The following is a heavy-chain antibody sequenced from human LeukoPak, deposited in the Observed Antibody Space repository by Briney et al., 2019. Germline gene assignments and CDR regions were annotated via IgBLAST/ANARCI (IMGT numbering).Heavy chain of an antibody. J-gene: IGHJ4*02. CDR3: VREIGRPKTFYFHS. CDR1: GFVFSRDN. Sequence: GGSLRLSCTASGFVFSRDNMNWVRRAPGKGLEWVSHISENIYHADSVRGRFTISRDNAKNSLYLQMSNLRAEDTAVYYCVREIGRPKTFYFHSWGRGTLVIVSS. CDR2: ISENI. V-gene: IGHV3-69-1*01.